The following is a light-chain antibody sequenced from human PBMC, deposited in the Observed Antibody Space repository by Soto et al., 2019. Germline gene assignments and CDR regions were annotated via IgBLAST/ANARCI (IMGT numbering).Light chain of an antibody. CDR3: SSYTSSSTVGV. CDR2: EVS. CDR1: SSDIGAYDY. J-gene: IGLJ1*01. Sequence: HSALTQPASVSGSPGQSITVSCPGTSSDIGAYDYVSWYQQHPGKDPKVIISEVSKRPSGVSHRFSGSKSGNTASLTISGLQAEDEADYYCSSYTSSSTVGVFGTGTKLTVL. V-gene: IGLV2-14*01.